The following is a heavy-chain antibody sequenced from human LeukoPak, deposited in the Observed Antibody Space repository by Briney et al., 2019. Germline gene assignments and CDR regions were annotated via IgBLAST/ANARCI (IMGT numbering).Heavy chain of an antibody. D-gene: IGHD6-19*01. CDR2: IYSGGST. Sequence: GGSLRLSCAASGFTVSSNYMSWVRQAPGKGLEWVSVIYSGGSTYYADSVKGRFTISRDNSKNTLYLQMNSLRAEDTAVYYCARFRIAVAGTWGNYFDYWGQGTLVTVSS. J-gene: IGHJ4*02. V-gene: IGHV3-53*01. CDR3: ARFRIAVAGTWGNYFDY. CDR1: GFTVSSNY.